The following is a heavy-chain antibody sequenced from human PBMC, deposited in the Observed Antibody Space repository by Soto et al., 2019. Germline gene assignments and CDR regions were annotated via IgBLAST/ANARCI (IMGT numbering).Heavy chain of an antibody. Sequence: QVQLRESGPGLVKPSQTLSLTCTVSGGSINSGGYYWNWIRQHPGKGLEWIGYMYYSGSTYYNPSLTSRVIISADSSENHFSLKLSSVTAADTAVYFCARGYRQSGYSSSWVFEYWGQGTLVNVSS. J-gene: IGHJ4*02. CDR3: ARGYRQSGYSSSWVFEY. CDR2: MYYSGST. D-gene: IGHD6-13*01. CDR1: GGSINSGGYY. V-gene: IGHV4-31*03.